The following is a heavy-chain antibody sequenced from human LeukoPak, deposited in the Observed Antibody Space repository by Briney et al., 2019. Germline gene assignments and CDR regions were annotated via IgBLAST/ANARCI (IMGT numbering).Heavy chain of an antibody. V-gene: IGHV4-34*01. Sequence: SETLSLTCAVYGGSFSGYYWSWIRQPPGKGLEWIGEINHSGSTNYNPSLKSRVTISVDTSKNQFSLKVTSVTAADTAVYYCARDPSSSSDSDYWGQGTLVTVSS. CDR2: INHSGST. CDR1: GGSFSGYY. J-gene: IGHJ4*02. D-gene: IGHD6-6*01. CDR3: ARDPSSSSDSDY.